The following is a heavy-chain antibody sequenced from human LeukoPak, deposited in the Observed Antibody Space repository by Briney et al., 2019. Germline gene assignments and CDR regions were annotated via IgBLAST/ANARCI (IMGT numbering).Heavy chain of an antibody. CDR2: INSEGSIT. Sequence: GGSLRLSCAASGFTFSSHWMHWVRQAPGKGLVWVSRINSEGSITTYADSAQGRFTISRDNAKNTLYLQMNSLRVEDTAVYYCARDFNCNPPDSWGQGTLVTVSS. V-gene: IGHV3-74*01. CDR1: GFTFSSHW. D-gene: IGHD1-1*01. CDR3: ARDFNCNPPDS. J-gene: IGHJ4*02.